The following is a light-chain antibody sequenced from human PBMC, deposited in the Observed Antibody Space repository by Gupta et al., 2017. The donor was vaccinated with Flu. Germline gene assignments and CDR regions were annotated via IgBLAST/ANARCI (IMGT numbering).Light chain of an antibody. V-gene: IGKV3-20*01. Sequence: GTLSLSPGERATLSCRASQSVSSSYLAWYQQKPGQAPRLLIYGASSRATGTPDRFSGSGSGTDFTLTISRLEPEDFAVYYCQQYGSSPKTFGQGTKVEIK. CDR1: QSVSSSY. CDR3: QQYGSSPKT. J-gene: IGKJ1*01. CDR2: GAS.